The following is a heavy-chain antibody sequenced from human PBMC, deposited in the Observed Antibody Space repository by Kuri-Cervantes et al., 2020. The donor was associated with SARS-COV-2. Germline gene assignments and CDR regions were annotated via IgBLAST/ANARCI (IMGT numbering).Heavy chain of an antibody. CDR1: GGSISSSNW. Sequence: GSLRLSCAVSGGSISSSNWWSWVRQPPGKGLEWIGEIYHSGSTNYNPSLKSRVTISVDKSKNQFSLKLSPVTAADTAVYYCARDTGYCGGDCSAFDIWGQGTMVTVSS. CDR2: IYHSGST. J-gene: IGHJ3*02. V-gene: IGHV4-4*02. CDR3: ARDTGYCGGDCSAFDI. D-gene: IGHD2-21*02.